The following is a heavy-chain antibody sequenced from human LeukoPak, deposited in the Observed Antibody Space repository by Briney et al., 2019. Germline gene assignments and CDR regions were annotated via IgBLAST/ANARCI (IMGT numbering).Heavy chain of an antibody. CDR3: ARDSRTGAVGATKVGGLAAFDI. CDR2: IIPIFGTA. CDR1: GGTFSSYA. Sequence: GASVKVSCKASGGTFSSYAISWVRQAPGQGLEWMGGIIPIFGTANYAQKFQGRVTITADESTSTAYMELSSLRSEDTAVYYCARDSRTGAVGATKVGGLAAFDIWGQGTMVTVSS. J-gene: IGHJ3*02. V-gene: IGHV1-69*13. D-gene: IGHD1-26*01.